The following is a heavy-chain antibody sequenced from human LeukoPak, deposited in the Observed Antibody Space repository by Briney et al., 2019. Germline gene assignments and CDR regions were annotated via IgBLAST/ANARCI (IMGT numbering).Heavy chain of an antibody. J-gene: IGHJ4*02. CDR3: ALERGSTGYDLYDY. CDR1: GFSFSNYW. D-gene: IGHD3-9*01. Sequence: GGSLRLSCAASGFSFSNYWMTWVRQAPGKGLEWVANIKQDASEKYYVDSVNGRFTFSRDNAQNSFYLQMNSLRAEDTAVYYCALERGSTGYDLYDYWGQGTLVTVSS. CDR2: IKQDASEK. V-gene: IGHV3-7*01.